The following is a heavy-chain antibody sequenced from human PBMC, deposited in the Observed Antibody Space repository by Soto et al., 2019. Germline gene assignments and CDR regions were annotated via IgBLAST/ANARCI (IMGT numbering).Heavy chain of an antibody. D-gene: IGHD3-3*01. CDR3: AKELGGDVWSGYNRRHYYYYGMDV. CDR2: ISASGSST. V-gene: IGHV3-23*01. J-gene: IGHJ6*02. Sequence: GSLRLSCSASGFTFSSYAMSCVRQAPGKGLEWVVAISASGSSTSYDDSVKGRFTISRDNYKNTLYLQMNSLRAEDTAVYYCAKELGGDVWSGYNRRHYYYYGMDVWGQGTTVTVSS. CDR1: GFTFSSYA.